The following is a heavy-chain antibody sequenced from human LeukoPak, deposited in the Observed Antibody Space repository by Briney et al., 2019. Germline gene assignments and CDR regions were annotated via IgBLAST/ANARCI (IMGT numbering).Heavy chain of an antibody. CDR1: GYTFTAYY. Sequence: ASVKVSCKAYGYTFTAYYIHWVRQAPGQGLEWMGRINPNSGGTNYAQKFQGRVTMTRDTSISTAYMELSRLTSDDTAVYYCAREPMVRDFNWFDPWGQGTLVTVSS. J-gene: IGHJ5*02. CDR2: INPNSGGT. V-gene: IGHV1-2*06. CDR3: AREPMVRDFNWFDP. D-gene: IGHD3-10*01.